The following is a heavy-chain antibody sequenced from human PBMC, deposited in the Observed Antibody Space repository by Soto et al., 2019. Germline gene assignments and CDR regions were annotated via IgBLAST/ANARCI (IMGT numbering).Heavy chain of an antibody. Sequence: EVQLLESGGGLVQPGGSLRLSCAASGFTFSSYAMSWVRQAPGKGLEWVSAISGSGGSTYYADSVKGRFTISRDNSKNTLYLQMNCLRAEDTAVYYCAKDHYYDSSGYYYYWGQGTLVTVSS. D-gene: IGHD3-22*01. CDR1: GFTFSSYA. J-gene: IGHJ4*02. CDR2: ISGSGGST. V-gene: IGHV3-23*01. CDR3: AKDHYYDSSGYYYY.